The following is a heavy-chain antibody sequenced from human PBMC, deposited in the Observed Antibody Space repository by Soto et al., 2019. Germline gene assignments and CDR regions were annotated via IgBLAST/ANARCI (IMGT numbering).Heavy chain of an antibody. D-gene: IGHD3-10*01. CDR2: VDHSGRT. V-gene: IGHV4-38-2*01. CDR1: GYSISSDYY. CDR3: AKKGYYPSGKINLFDS. J-gene: IGHJ4*02. Sequence: SETLSLTCAVSGYSISSDYYWGWIRQPPGKGLEWIGSVDHSGRTYYSPSLRSRLTIFIDTSKNQFSLRLTSVTAADTAMYFCAKKGYYPSGKINLFDSWGPGTLVTVSS.